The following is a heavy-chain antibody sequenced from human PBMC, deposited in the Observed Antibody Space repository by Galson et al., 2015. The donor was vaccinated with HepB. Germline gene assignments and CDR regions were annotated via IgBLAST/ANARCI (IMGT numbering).Heavy chain of an antibody. V-gene: IGHV3-23*01. D-gene: IGHD3-10*01. J-gene: IGHJ3*01. CDR3: ARDRGQYYYHGMDV. CDR1: GFTFSSYA. Sequence: SLRLSCAASGFTFSSYAMSWVRQAPGKGLEWVSGISGSGGSTYYADSVKGRFTISRDNSKNTLYLQMNSLRAEDTAVYSCARDRGQYYYHGMDVWGQGTMVTVSS. CDR2: ISGSGGST.